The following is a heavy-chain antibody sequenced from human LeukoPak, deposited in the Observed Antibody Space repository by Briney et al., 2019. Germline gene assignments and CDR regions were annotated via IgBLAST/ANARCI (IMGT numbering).Heavy chain of an antibody. CDR1: GGSFSGYY. D-gene: IGHD4-17*01. Sequence: PSETLSLTCAVYGGSFSGYYWSWIRQPPGKGLEWIGEINHSGSTNYNPSLKSRVTISVDTSKNQFSLKLSSVTAADTAVYYCALAVTTAFPFDIWGQGTMVTVSS. CDR3: ALAVTTAFPFDI. J-gene: IGHJ3*02. CDR2: INHSGST. V-gene: IGHV4-34*01.